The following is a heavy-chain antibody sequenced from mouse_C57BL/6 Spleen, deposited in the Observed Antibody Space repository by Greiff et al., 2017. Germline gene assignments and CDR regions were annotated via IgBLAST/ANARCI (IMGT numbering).Heavy chain of an antibody. CDR2: IDPSASYT. D-gene: IGHD1-3*01. J-gene: IGHJ1*03. V-gene: IGHV1-69*01. CDR1: GYTFTSYW. Sequence: QVQLQQPGAELVMPGASVKLSCKASGYTFTSYWMHWVKQRPGQGLEWIGEIDPSASYTNYNQKFMGKSTLTVDKSSSTAYMQLSSLTSEDSAVYYCAREGYIPRGYFDVWGTGTTGTVSS. CDR3: AREGYIPRGYFDV.